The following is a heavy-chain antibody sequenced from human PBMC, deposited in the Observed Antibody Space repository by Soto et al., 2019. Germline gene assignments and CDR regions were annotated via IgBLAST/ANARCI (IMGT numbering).Heavy chain of an antibody. CDR2: IDTSGST. CDR3: ARGGHDLWSGPFDY. V-gene: IGHV4-59*10. D-gene: IGHD3-3*01. J-gene: IGHJ4*02. Sequence: SETLSLTCAVYGGSFSGYYWSWIRQPPGKGLEWIVRIDTSGSTNYNPSLKSRVTISVDTSKNQFSLKLSSVTAADTAVDYCARGGHDLWSGPFDYWGQGTPVTVSS. CDR1: GGSFSGYY.